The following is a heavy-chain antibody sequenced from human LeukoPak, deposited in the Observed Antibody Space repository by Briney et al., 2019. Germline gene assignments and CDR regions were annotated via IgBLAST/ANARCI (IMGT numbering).Heavy chain of an antibody. J-gene: IGHJ4*02. D-gene: IGHD5-12*01. CDR2: ISGYNGNI. CDR1: GYTFSSYG. CDR3: ARSSLGTITAGPFDY. Sequence: ASVKVSCKASGYTFSSYGIAWVRQAPGQGLEWMGWISGYNGNINYAQKLQGRVSMTTDTSTTTAYMELRGLTSDDTALYYCARSSLGTITAGPFDYWGQGTLVTVSS. V-gene: IGHV1-18*01.